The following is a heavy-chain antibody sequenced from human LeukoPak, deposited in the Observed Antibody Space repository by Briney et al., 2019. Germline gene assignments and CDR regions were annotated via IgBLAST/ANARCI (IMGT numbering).Heavy chain of an antibody. CDR3: AKYYKLSGYYLGGYDY. D-gene: IGHD3-22*01. CDR1: GFTFSSYA. V-gene: IGHV3-23*01. J-gene: IGHJ4*02. CDR2: VLASGGRT. Sequence: GGSLRLSCAASGFTFSSYAMGWVRQPPGKGLEWVSSVLASGGRTFYADSVKGRFTISRDNSKNTLYLQMNSLRAEDTAVYYCAKYYKLSGYYLGGYDYWGQGTLVTVSS.